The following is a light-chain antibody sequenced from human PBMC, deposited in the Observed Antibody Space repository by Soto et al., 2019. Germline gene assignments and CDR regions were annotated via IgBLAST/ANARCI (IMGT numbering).Light chain of an antibody. J-gene: IGKJ4*02. CDR3: QQLNGYPLA. Sequence: DIHLTQSPSFLSAFVEDTVTITCRASQAMSTYLAWYQQKPGKVPKLLIRSASTLQSGVPPRFSGGGSGTEFTLTISTLQPDDSGIYYCQQLNGYPLAFGGGTNVEIK. V-gene: IGKV1-9*01. CDR2: SAS. CDR1: QAMSTY.